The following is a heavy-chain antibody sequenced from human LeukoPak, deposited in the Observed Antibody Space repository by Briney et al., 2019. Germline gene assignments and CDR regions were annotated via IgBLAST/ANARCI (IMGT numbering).Heavy chain of an antibody. CDR1: GFTFSKYW. V-gene: IGHV3-74*01. Sequence: PGGSLRLSCAASGFTFSKYWMLWVRQAPGKGLESVSRINTDGAGTTYADSVKGRFTVSRDNADNTMFLQMNSLRDEDTAVYYCATKQWLAPPPDSWGQGTPVTVSS. CDR2: INTDGAGT. D-gene: IGHD6-19*01. CDR3: ATKQWLAPPPDS. J-gene: IGHJ4*02.